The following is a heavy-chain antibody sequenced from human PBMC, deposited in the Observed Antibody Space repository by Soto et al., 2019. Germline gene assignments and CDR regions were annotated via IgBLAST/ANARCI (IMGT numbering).Heavy chain of an antibody. CDR3: AFNTYDSSGYFYRD. V-gene: IGHV3-74*01. D-gene: IGHD3-22*01. CDR2: LNRDGRST. Sequence: EVQLVESGGGLVQPGGSLRLSCAASGFTFSIYWMHWVRQPPGKGLVWVSRLNRDGRSTDYADSVKGRFTISRDNAKNSLYLQMNSLRAEDTAVYYCAFNTYDSSGYFYRDWGQGALVTVSS. J-gene: IGHJ4*02. CDR1: GFTFSIYW.